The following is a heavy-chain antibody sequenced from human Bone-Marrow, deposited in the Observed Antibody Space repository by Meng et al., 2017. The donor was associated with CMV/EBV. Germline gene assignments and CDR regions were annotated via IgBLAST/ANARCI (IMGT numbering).Heavy chain of an antibody. J-gene: IGHJ4*02. V-gene: IGHV3-7*01. Sequence: GESLKISCAASGFTFSSYWMSWVRQAPGKGLEWVANIKQDGSEKYYVDSVKGRFTISRDNAKNSPYLQMNSLRAEDTAVYYCATLYQLRYGYWGQGTLVTVSS. CDR3: ATLYQLRYGY. CDR2: IKQDGSEK. CDR1: GFTFSSYW. D-gene: IGHD2-2*01.